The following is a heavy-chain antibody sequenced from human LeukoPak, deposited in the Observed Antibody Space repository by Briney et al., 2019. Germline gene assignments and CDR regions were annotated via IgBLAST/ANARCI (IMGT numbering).Heavy chain of an antibody. J-gene: IGHJ4*02. V-gene: IGHV3-7*03. CDR1: GFTFSSYW. Sequence: GGSLRLSXAASGFTFSSYWMSWVRQAPGKGLEWVANIKQDGSEKYYVDSVKGRFTISRDNSKNTLYLQMNSLRAEDTAVYYCAKDEGDDSSGYYTWDYWGQGTLVTVSS. CDR2: IKQDGSEK. CDR3: AKDEGDDSSGYYTWDY. D-gene: IGHD3-22*01.